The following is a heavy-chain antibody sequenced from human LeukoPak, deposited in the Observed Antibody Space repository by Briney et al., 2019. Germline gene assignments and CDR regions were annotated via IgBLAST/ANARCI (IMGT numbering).Heavy chain of an antibody. CDR2: IYYSGST. D-gene: IGHD6-13*01. CDR3: ARSIRRGIAAAGFDY. V-gene: IGHV4-59*11. CDR1: GGSISSHY. Sequence: SETLSLTCTVSGGSISSHYWSWIRQPPGKGLEWIGYIYYSGSTNYNPSLKSRVTISVDTSKNQFSLKLSSVTAADTAVYHCARSIRRGIAAAGFDYWGQGTLVTVSS. J-gene: IGHJ4*02.